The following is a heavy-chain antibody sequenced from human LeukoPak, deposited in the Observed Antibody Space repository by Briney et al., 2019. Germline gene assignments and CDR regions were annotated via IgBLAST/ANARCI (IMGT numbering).Heavy chain of an antibody. CDR2: IYTAGRT. D-gene: IGHD2-21*01. CDR1: GGSISSYY. Sequence: SETLSLTCTVSGGSISSYYWSWIRQPAGKGLEWIGYIYTAGRTNYNPSLKSRVTISVDTSKNQFSLKLNSVTAADTAVYYCAKILGSGVWYGFDIWGQGTMVTVSS. J-gene: IGHJ3*02. V-gene: IGHV4-4*09. CDR3: AKILGSGVWYGFDI.